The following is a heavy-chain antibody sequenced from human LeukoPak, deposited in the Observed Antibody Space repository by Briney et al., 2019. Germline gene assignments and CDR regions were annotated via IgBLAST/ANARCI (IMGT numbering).Heavy chain of an antibody. V-gene: IGHV4-59*08. J-gene: IGHJ5*02. CDR1: GGSMSTYY. Sequence: PSETLSLTCTVTGGSMSTYYWSWIRQPPGKGLEWIGYIYDNGYTHYNPSLKSRVSISLDTSKSQFSLNLSSVTAADTAVYYCARRAFGGVIAANWFDPWGQGTLVTVSS. CDR2: IYDNGYT. D-gene: IGHD3-16*02. CDR3: ARRAFGGVIAANWFDP.